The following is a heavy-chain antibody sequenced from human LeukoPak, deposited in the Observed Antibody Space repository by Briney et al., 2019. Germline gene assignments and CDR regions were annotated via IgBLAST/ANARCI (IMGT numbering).Heavy chain of an antibody. CDR2: IYYSGGT. V-gene: IGHV4-59*01. J-gene: IGHJ3*02. D-gene: IGHD5/OR15-5a*01. Sequence: SETLSLTCTVSGGSISNYFWSWIRQPPGKGLEWIGYIYYSGGTNYNPSLKSRVTISVDNSKNQFSLKLSSVTAADTAVYYCARPSRSVSTAGAFDIWGQGTMVTVSS. CDR3: ARPSRSVSTAGAFDI. CDR1: GGSISNYF.